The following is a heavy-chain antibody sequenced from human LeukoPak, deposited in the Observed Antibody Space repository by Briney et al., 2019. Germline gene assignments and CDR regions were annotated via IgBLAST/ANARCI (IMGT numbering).Heavy chain of an antibody. CDR3: ARDLYLGLCCGNYYSVSQFDL. Sequence: ASVKVSCTASGYTFTSYAISWVRQAPGQGLEWMGWISAYNGNTNYAQKLQGRVTMTTDTSTSTAYMELKSLRSDDTAMYYCARDLYLGLCCGNYYSVSQFDLWGEGTLVTVSS. CDR2: ISAYNGNT. V-gene: IGHV1-18*01. J-gene: IGHJ5*02. D-gene: IGHD3-10*01. CDR1: GYTFTSYA.